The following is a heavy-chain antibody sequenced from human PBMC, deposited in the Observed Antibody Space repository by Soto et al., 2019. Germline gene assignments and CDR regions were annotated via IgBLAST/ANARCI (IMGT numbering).Heavy chain of an antibody. D-gene: IGHD5-18*01. J-gene: IGHJ4*02. CDR3: ERDTAMALPDA. Sequence: QVQLVQSGAEVKKPGASVKVSCKASGYTFTSYGISWVRQAPGQGLEWIGWISAYNGNTKCALKIQGRVTMTTYTSTSTAYMELRSLRSDDAAVYYCERDTAMALPDAWGQGTLVTVSS. CDR2: ISAYNGNT. V-gene: IGHV1-18*01. CDR1: GYTFTSYG.